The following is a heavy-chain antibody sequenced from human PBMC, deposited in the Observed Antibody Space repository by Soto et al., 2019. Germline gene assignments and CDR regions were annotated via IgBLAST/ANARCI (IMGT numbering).Heavy chain of an antibody. CDR3: AKDLTWNQADY. CDR2: ISSSSSTI. Sequence: PGGSLRLSCAASGLTFSSYSMNWVRQAPGKGLEWVSYISSSSSTIYYADSVKGRFTISRDNAKNSLYLQMNSLRAEDTAVYYCAKDLTWNQADYWGQGALVTVSS. CDR1: GLTFSSYS. J-gene: IGHJ4*02. D-gene: IGHD1-1*01. V-gene: IGHV3-48*01.